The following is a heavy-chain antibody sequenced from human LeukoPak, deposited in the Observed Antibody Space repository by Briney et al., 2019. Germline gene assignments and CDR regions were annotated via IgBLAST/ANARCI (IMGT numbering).Heavy chain of an antibody. CDR2: IYTSGST. J-gene: IGHJ3*02. Sequence: PSETLSLTCTVSGSISGYYWSWIRPPPGKGLEWIGYIYTSGSTNYNTSLESRVTISVDTSKNQFSLDLSSVTAADTAVYYCARQKCTSASCLTKNAFDIWGQGTMVTVSS. CDR3: ARQKCTSASCLTKNAFDI. D-gene: IGHD2-2*01. CDR1: GSISGYY. V-gene: IGHV4-4*09.